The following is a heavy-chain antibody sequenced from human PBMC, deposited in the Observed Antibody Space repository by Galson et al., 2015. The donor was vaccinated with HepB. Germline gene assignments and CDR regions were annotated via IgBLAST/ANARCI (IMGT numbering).Heavy chain of an antibody. CDR2: IYYSGST. CDR1: GGSISGYY. V-gene: IGHV4-59*01. Sequence: SETLSLTCTVSGGSISGYYWNWIRQPPGKGLEWIGHIYYSGSTNYNPSLKSRVTISLHTSKNQFSLSLTSVTAADTAVYYCARVRGAYCDGDCPPFYFDYWGQGTLVTVSS. D-gene: IGHD2-21*01. CDR3: ARVRGAYCDGDCPPFYFDY. J-gene: IGHJ4*02.